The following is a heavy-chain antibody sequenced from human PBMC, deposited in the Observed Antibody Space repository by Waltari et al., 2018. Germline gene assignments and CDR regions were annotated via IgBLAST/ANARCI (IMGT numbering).Heavy chain of an antibody. V-gene: IGHV1-69*05. CDR3: ARGPEARQLLYWFDP. Sequence: QVQLVQSGAEVKKPGSSVKVSCKASGGTFSSYAITWVRPAPGQGLEWMGGIIPIFGTANYAQKFQGRVTITTDESTSTAYMELSSLRSEDTAVYYCARGPEARQLLYWFDPWGQGTLVTVSS. D-gene: IGHD2-2*01. CDR2: IIPIFGTA. CDR1: GGTFSSYA. J-gene: IGHJ5*02.